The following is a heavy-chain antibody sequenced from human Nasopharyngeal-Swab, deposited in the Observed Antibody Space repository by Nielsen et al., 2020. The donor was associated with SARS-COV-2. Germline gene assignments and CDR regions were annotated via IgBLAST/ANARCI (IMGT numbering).Heavy chain of an antibody. D-gene: IGHD6-13*01. CDR2: ISYDGSNK. CDR1: GFTFSSYA. Sequence: GESLKISCAASGFTFSSYAMHWVRQAPGKGLEWVAVISYDGSNKYYADSVKGRFTISRDNSKNTLYLQMNSLRAEDTAVYYCAREPIPGIAAAGTHDYWGQGTLVTVSS. V-gene: IGHV3-30-3*01. J-gene: IGHJ4*02. CDR3: AREPIPGIAAAGTHDY.